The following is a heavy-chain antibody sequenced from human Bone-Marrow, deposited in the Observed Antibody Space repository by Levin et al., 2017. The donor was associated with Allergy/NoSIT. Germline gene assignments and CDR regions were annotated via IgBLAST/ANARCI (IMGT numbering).Heavy chain of an antibody. D-gene: IGHD3-10*01. V-gene: IGHV4-31*03. CDR2: ISYSGSA. J-gene: IGHJ6*02. CDR3: ARDECAWLGECYGMDV. Sequence: PSETLSLTCSVSGASISRGDYYWSWIRQHPGEGLEWIGFISYSGSAYYNPSLKSRLTVSLDKSKNQFSLKLSSVTVADTAVYYCARDECAWLGECYGMDVWGQGTTVTVSS. CDR1: GASISRGDYY.